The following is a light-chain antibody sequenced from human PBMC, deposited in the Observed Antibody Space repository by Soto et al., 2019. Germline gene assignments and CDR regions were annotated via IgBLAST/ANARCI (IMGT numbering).Light chain of an antibody. V-gene: IGKV3-11*01. J-gene: IGKJ4*01. CDR3: QQRSNWPLT. Sequence: EIVLTQSPATLSLSPGERATHSCRASQSVSSDLACYQQKPGQAPRLPIYDASNRATGIPARFSGSGSGTDFPLTITSLEPEDSGVYYGQQRSNWPLTFGGGTKVDIK. CDR2: DAS. CDR1: QSVSSD.